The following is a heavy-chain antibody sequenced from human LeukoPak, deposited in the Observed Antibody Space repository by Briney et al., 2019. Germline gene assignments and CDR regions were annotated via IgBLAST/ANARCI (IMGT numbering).Heavy chain of an antibody. V-gene: IGHV4-34*01. Sequence: ASETLSLTCAVYGGSFSGYYWSWIRQPPGKGLEWIGEINHSGSTNYNPSLKSRVTISVDTSKNQFSLKLSSVTAADTAVYYCARREQWLVRLNWFDPWGQGTLVTVSS. CDR2: INHSGST. CDR1: GGSFSGYY. D-gene: IGHD6-19*01. J-gene: IGHJ5*02. CDR3: ARREQWLVRLNWFDP.